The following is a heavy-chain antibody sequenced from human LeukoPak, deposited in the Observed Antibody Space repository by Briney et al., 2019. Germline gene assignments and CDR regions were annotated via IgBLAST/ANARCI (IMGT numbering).Heavy chain of an antibody. V-gene: IGHV4-34*01. CDR2: INHSGST. J-gene: IGHJ4*02. D-gene: IGHD5-12*01. CDR3: ARVPSVDVRGYYFDY. Sequence: PSETLSLACAVYGGSFSGYYWSWIRQPPGKGLEWIGEINHSGSTNYNPSLKSRVTISVDTSKNQFSLKLSSVTAADTAVYYCARVPSVDVRGYYFDYWGQGTLVTVSS. CDR1: GGSFSGYY.